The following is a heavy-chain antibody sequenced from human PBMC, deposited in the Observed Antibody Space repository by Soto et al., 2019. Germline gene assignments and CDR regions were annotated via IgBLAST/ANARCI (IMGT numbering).Heavy chain of an antibody. CDR1: GFTFSGFA. V-gene: IGHV3-73*01. CDR3: TRLGGAIVLPTTAFDY. J-gene: IGHJ4*02. Sequence: EVQLVESGGGLVQPGGSLKLSCAASGFTFSGFAIHWVRQASGKGLGWVGRIRSRAQDYATAYDASVKGRLTISRDDSKNTAYIQMNSLTTEDTALYYCTRLGGAIVLPTTAFDYWGQGTLVPVSS. CDR2: IRSRAQDYAT. D-gene: IGHD2-8*02.